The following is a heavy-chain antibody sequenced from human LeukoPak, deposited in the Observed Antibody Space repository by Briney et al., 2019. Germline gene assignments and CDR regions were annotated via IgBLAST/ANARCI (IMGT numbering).Heavy chain of an antibody. J-gene: IGHJ4*02. V-gene: IGHV3-48*03. D-gene: IGHD4-17*01. CDR2: ISSSGSTI. CDR1: GFTFSSYE. Sequence: GGSLRLSCAASGFTFSSYEMNWVRQAPGKGLEWVSYISSSGSTIYYADSVKGRFTIYRDNAKNSLYLQMNSLRAEDTAVYYCAIDYGDYLGDYWGQGTLVTVSS. CDR3: AIDYGDYLGDY.